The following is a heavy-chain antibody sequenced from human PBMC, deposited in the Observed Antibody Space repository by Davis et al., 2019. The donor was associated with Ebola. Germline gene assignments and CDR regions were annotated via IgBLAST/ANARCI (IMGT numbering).Heavy chain of an antibody. CDR2: IKEDGSDR. CDR1: GFSFSTYW. CDR3: ARALDY. J-gene: IGHJ4*02. Sequence: GESLKISCTASGFSFSTYWMNWVRQAPGKGLEWVANIKEDGSDRYYVDSVKGRFTISRDNAKNSLYLQMNSLRVEDTAIYYCARALDYWGQGTLVTLSS. V-gene: IGHV3-7*04.